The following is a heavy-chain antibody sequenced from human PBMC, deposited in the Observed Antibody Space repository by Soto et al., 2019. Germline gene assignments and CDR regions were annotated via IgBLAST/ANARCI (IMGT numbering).Heavy chain of an antibody. CDR3: ARDDIYIAAAGSEGAFDI. V-gene: IGHV1-2*04. J-gene: IGHJ3*02. D-gene: IGHD6-13*01. Sequence: ASVKVSCKASGYTFTGYYMHWVRQAPGQGLEWMGWINPNSGGTNYAQKFQGWVTMTRDTSISTAYMELSRLRSDDTAVYYCARDDIYIAAAGSEGAFDIWGQGTMVTVSS. CDR1: GYTFTGYY. CDR2: INPNSGGT.